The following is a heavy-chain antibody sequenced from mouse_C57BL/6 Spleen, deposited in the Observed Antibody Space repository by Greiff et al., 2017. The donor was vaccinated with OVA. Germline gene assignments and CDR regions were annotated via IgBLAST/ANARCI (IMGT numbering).Heavy chain of an antibody. J-gene: IGHJ2*01. Sequence: QVQLKESGAELVRPGTSVKMSCKASGYTFTNYWIGWAKQRPGHGLEWIGDIYPGGGYTNYNEKFKGKATLTADKSSSTAYMQFSSLTSEDSAIYYCATGTDYFDYWGQGTTLTVSS. CDR3: ATGTDYFDY. V-gene: IGHV1-63*01. CDR1: GYTFTNYW. CDR2: IYPGGGYT. D-gene: IGHD4-1*01.